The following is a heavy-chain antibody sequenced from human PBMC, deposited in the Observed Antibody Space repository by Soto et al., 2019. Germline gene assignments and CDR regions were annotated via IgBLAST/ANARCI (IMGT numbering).Heavy chain of an antibody. V-gene: IGHV5-51*01. CDR2: IYPGDSDT. Sequence: PXESLNISCKGCGYSFTSYWIGWVRQMPGKGLEWMGIIYPGDSDTRYSPSFQGQVTISADKSISTAYLQWSSLKASDTAMYYCARHPNRYSSGWTEGYYYYGMDVWGQGTTVTVSS. J-gene: IGHJ6*02. D-gene: IGHD6-19*01. CDR3: ARHPNRYSSGWTEGYYYYGMDV. CDR1: GYSFTSYW.